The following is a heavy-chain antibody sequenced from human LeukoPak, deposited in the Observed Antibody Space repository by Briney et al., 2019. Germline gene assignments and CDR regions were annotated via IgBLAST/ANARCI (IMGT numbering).Heavy chain of an antibody. D-gene: IGHD3-10*01. Sequence: SETLSLTCAVYGGSFSGYYWSWIRQPPGKGLEWIGEINHSGSTNYNPSLKSRVTISVDTSKNQFSLKLSSVTAADTAVYYCARGRGRMDVWAKGPRSPSP. J-gene: IGHJ6*03. V-gene: IGHV4-34*01. CDR3: ARGRGRMDV. CDR1: GGSFSGYY. CDR2: INHSGST.